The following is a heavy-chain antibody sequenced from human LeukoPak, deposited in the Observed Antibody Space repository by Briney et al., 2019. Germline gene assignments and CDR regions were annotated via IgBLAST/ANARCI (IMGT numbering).Heavy chain of an antibody. CDR2: ISYDGSNK. J-gene: IGHJ4*02. CDR3: AKDRSLYYYDSSGS. CDR1: GFTFSSYG. Sequence: QAGGSLRLSCAASGFTFSSYGMPWVRQAPGKGLEWVAVISYDGSNKYYADSVKGRFTISRDNSKNTLYLQMNSPRAEDTAVYYCAKDRSLYYYDSSGSWGQGTLVTVSS. V-gene: IGHV3-30*18. D-gene: IGHD3-22*01.